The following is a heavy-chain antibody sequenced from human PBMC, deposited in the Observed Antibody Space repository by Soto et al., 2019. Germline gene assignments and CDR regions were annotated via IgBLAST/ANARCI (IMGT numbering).Heavy chain of an antibody. Sequence: ASVKVSCKASGYTFTGYYMHWVRQAPGQGLEWMGIINPSGGSTSYAQKFQGRVTMTRDTSTSTVYMELSSLRSEDTAVYYCAIYCSGGSCEAPYFDYWGQGTLVTVSS. V-gene: IGHV1-46*03. CDR2: INPSGGST. CDR3: AIYCSGGSCEAPYFDY. D-gene: IGHD2-15*01. J-gene: IGHJ4*02. CDR1: GYTFTGYY.